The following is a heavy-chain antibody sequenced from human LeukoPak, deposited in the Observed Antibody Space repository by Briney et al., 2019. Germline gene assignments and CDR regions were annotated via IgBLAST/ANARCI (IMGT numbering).Heavy chain of an antibody. D-gene: IGHD3-10*01. CDR2: IYYSGST. CDR1: GGSLSSYY. Sequence: SETLSLTCTVSGGSLSSYYWSWIRQPPGKGLEWMGYIYYSGSTNYNHSLKSRVTISVDTSKNNFSLKVSSVTAADTAVYYCARDKSRKWIGVLSGRPANWFDPWGQGTLVTVSS. J-gene: IGHJ5*02. V-gene: IGHV4-59*12. CDR3: ARDKSRKWIGVLSGRPANWFDP.